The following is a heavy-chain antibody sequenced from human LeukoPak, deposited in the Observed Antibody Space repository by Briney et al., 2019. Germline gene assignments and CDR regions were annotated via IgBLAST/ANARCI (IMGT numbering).Heavy chain of an antibody. Sequence: GGSLRLSCTVSGLTFGDYAMHWVRQAPGKGLEWVSAISWNSVNIDYADPVKGRFTISRDNAKNSLYLQMNSLRPEDTAFYFCAKDIYASIFYYFHSWGQGTLVTVSS. V-gene: IGHV3-9*01. CDR1: GLTFGDYA. J-gene: IGHJ4*02. CDR3: AKDIYASIFYYFHS. CDR2: ISWNSVNI. D-gene: IGHD2-21*01.